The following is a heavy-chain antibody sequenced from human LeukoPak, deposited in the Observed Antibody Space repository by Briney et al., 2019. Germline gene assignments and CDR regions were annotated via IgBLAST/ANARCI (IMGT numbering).Heavy chain of an antibody. Sequence: GGSLRLSCAASGFTFSSYAMSWVRQAPGKGLEWVSAISGSGGSTYYADSVKGRFTISRDNSKNTLYLQMNGLRAEDTAVYYCAKYPRDGSGSFDYWGQGTLVTVSS. D-gene: IGHD3-10*01. CDR1: GFTFSSYA. J-gene: IGHJ4*02. CDR2: ISGSGGST. V-gene: IGHV3-23*01. CDR3: AKYPRDGSGSFDY.